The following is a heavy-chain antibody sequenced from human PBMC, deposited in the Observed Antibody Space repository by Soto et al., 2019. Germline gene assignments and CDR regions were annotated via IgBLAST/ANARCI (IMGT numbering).Heavy chain of an antibody. CDR3: ATDTGDIEVVPATT. J-gene: IGHJ4*02. V-gene: IGHV3-21*04. CDR2: ISPSSTYI. Sequence: SLRLSCAASGLNFEKCSMNWVRQPPGKGPEWLASISPSSTYIRYADSVKGRFTISRDNARNSLSLQMMNLRADDTAIYYCATDTGDIEVVPATTWGQGTLVTVSS. CDR1: GLNFEKCS. D-gene: IGHD2-15*01.